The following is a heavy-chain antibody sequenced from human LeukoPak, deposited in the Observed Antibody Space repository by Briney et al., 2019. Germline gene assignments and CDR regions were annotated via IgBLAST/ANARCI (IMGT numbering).Heavy chain of an antibody. CDR3: TSSLVYATPSRHYYRDV. CDR1: GFTFSGSA. CDR2: IRSKSNSYAT. Sequence: GGSLRLSCAVSGFTFSGSAMHWVRQASGKGLEWVGRIRSKSNSYATTYAASVKGRFTISRDDSKNTAYLQMNSLKPEDTAVYYCTSSLVYATPSRHYYRDVWGKGTTVTVSS. D-gene: IGHD2-8*01. V-gene: IGHV3-73*01. J-gene: IGHJ6*03.